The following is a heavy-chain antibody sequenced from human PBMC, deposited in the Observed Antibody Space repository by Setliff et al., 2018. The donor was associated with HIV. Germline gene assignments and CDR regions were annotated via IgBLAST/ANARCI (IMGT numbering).Heavy chain of an antibody. CDR1: GDSITNSMHY. CDR2: IHYNDGKT. Sequence: PSETLSLTCTVSGDSITNSMHYWSWIRQPPGKGLEFIGSIHYNDGKTYYNAALRSRVTISADTSKNQFSLKLNSVTAADTAVYYCARAPPGIQNDAFDVWGQGTMVTVSS. CDR3: ARAPPGIQNDAFDV. V-gene: IGHV4-39*01. J-gene: IGHJ3*01.